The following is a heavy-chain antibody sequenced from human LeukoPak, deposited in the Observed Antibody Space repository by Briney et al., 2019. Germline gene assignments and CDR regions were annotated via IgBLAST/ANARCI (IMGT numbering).Heavy chain of an antibody. D-gene: IGHD6-13*01. CDR2: ISSSGSTI. CDR1: GFTFSDYY. V-gene: IGHV3-11*01. Sequence: GGSLRLSCAAPGFTFSDYYMSWIRQAPGKGLEWVSYISSSGSTIYYAESVKGRSTISRDNAKNSLFLQMNSLRAEDTAVYYCARDPVVAAAPLPDYWGQGTLVTVSS. CDR3: ARDPVVAAAPLPDY. J-gene: IGHJ4*02.